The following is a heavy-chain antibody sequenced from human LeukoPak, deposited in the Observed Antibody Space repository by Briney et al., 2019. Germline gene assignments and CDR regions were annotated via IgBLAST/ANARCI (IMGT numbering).Heavy chain of an antibody. CDR1: GGSISSYY. J-gene: IGHJ4*02. CDR2: IYYSGST. V-gene: IGHV4-59*01. D-gene: IGHD2-15*01. Sequence: SETLSLXCTVSGGSISSYYWSWIRQPPGKGLEWIGYIYYSGSTSHNPSLKSRVTISVDTSKNQFSLKLSSVTAADTAVYYCARESPGCGGGSCYPHFDYWGQGTLVTVSS. CDR3: ARESPGCGGGSCYPHFDY.